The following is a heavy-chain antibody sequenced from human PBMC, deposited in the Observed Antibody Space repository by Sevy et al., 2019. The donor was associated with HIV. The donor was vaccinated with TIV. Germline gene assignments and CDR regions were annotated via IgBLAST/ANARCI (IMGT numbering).Heavy chain of an antibody. CDR3: VKEVSEYSYSDY. D-gene: IGHD5-18*01. CDR1: GFTFSNYA. Sequence: GGSLRLSCAASGFTFSNYAMSWVRLTPGKGLEWVSAISGSAHRTYYTDSVKGRFTISRDNSKNMLFLQINSLRAEDTAVYYCVKEVSEYSYSDYWGQGTLVTVSS. CDR2: ISGSAHRT. V-gene: IGHV3-23*01. J-gene: IGHJ4*02.